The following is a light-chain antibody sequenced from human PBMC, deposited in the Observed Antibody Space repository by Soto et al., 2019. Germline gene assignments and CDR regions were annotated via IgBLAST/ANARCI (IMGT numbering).Light chain of an antibody. CDR1: QYINTR. CDR2: QTS. Sequence: EIVLTQSPATLSSFPGDRVTLSCRASQYINTRLAWYQHRPGQAPRLLIYQTSIRAAGIPARFSGSGSGTEFTLTISSLQSEDYAVYYCHQYNNWPPWTFGQGTKVDIK. V-gene: IGKV3D-15*01. J-gene: IGKJ1*01. CDR3: HQYNNWPPWT.